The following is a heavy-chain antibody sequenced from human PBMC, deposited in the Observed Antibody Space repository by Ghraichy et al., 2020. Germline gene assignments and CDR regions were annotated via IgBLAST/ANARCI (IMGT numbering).Heavy chain of an antibody. CDR3: AKGMEARRVNAFDM. V-gene: IGHV3-9*01. D-gene: IGHD3-22*01. J-gene: IGHJ3*02. CDR2: ISWTSANI. CDR1: GFTFEDYA. Sequence: SLNISCAASGFTFEDYAMNWVRQRPGEGLEWVSGISWTSANIGYVDSVKGRFTISRDNAKNSLYLQMNSLRAEDTALYYCAKGMEARRVNAFDMWGQGTMVTVSS.